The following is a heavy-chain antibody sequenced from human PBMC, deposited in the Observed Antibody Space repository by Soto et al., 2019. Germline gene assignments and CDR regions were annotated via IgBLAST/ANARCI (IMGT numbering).Heavy chain of an antibody. Sequence: SETLSLTCTVSGGSISSGGYYWSWIRQHPGKGLEWIGYIYYSGSTYYNPSLKSRVTISVDTSKNQFSLKLSSVTAADTAVYYCARRVVVAALHWFDPWGHGTLVIVSS. CDR3: ARRVVVAALHWFDP. J-gene: IGHJ5*02. V-gene: IGHV4-31*03. CDR1: GGSISSGGYY. D-gene: IGHD2-15*01. CDR2: IYYSGST.